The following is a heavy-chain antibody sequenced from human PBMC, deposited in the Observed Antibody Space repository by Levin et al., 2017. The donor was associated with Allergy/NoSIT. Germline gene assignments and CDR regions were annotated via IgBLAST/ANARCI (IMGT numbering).Heavy chain of an antibody. J-gene: IGHJ5*02. CDR2: IIPIFGTA. D-gene: IGHD2-2*01. CDR3: AREGYCSSTSCYWFDP. CDR1: GGTFSSYA. Sequence: KISCKASGGTFSSYAISWVRQAPGQGLEWMGGIIPIFGTANYAQKFQGRVTITADESTSTAYMELSSLRSEDTAVYYCAREGYCSSTSCYWFDPWGQGTLVTVSS. V-gene: IGHV1-69*01.